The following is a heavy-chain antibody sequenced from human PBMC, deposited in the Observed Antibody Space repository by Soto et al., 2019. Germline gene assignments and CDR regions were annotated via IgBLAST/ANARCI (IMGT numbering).Heavy chain of an antibody. Sequence: SATMSLTCTFSGVSISGSIYYLGWLRQPPGKGLEWIGTIYYTGSTSYSPSLKRRVTISVDTSKTQFSLNLSSVTATDTAVYYCAGRRAGDYYFDYWGQGTLVNVSS. D-gene: IGHD1-26*01. J-gene: IGHJ4*02. CDR3: AGRRAGDYYFDY. CDR1: GVSISGSIYY. CDR2: IYYTGST. V-gene: IGHV4-39*01.